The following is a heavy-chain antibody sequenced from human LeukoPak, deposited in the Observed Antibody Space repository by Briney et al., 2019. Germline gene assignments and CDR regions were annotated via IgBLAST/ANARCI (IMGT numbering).Heavy chain of an antibody. D-gene: IGHD2-15*01. CDR1: GFTFSSYA. V-gene: IGHV3-23*01. Sequence: PGGSLRLSCAASGFTFSSYAMSWVRQAPGKGLEWVSAISGSATTYYADSVRGRFIIFRDNSKNTLYLQMSSLRAEDTAVYYCAKSKEDCCGSFDPWGQGTLVTVSS. CDR3: AKSKEDCCGSFDP. J-gene: IGHJ5*02. CDR2: ISGSATT.